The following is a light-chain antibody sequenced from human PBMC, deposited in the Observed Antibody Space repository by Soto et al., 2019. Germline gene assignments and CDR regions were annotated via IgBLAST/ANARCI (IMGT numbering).Light chain of an antibody. CDR3: AAWDDSLNGQGV. V-gene: IGLV1-44*01. CDR2: SNN. Sequence: QPVLTQPPSASGTPGQRVTISCSGSSSNIGANTVSWYQQLPGTAPKLLIYSNNQRPSVVPDRFSGSKSGTSASLAISGLQSEDEADYYCAAWDDSLNGQGVFGGGTKLPS. CDR1: SSNIGANT. J-gene: IGLJ3*02.